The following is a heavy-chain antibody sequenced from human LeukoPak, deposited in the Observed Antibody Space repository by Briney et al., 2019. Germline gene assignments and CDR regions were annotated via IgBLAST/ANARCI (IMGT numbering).Heavy chain of an antibody. V-gene: IGHV4-59*01. CDR2: IYYSGST. CDR1: GGSISSYY. J-gene: IGHJ5*02. Sequence: SETLSLTCTVSGGSISSYYWSWIRQPPGKGLEWIGYIYYSGSTNYNPSLKSRVTISVDTSKNQFSLKLSSVTAADTAVYYCARVPRGGYSYSNWFDPWGQGTLATVSS. D-gene: IGHD5-18*01. CDR3: ARVPRGGYSYSNWFDP.